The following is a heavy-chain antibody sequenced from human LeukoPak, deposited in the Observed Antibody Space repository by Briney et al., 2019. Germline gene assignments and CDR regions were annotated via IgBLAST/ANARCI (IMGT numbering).Heavy chain of an antibody. Sequence: ASVKVPCKASGYSFSNYAMNWVRQAPGQGLEWMGWINTNTGNPTYAQGFTGRFVFSLDTSVSTAYLQISSLKAEDTAVYFCARGTVARIRWFDYWGQGTLATVSS. V-gene: IGHV7-4-1*02. CDR3: ARGTVARIRWFDY. CDR2: INTNTGNP. CDR1: GYSFSNYA. D-gene: IGHD6-19*01. J-gene: IGHJ4*02.